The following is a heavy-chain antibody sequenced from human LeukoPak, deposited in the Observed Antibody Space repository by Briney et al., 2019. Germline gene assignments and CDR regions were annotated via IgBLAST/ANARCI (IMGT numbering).Heavy chain of an antibody. D-gene: IGHD3-10*01. Sequence: ASVKVSCKASGYTFTGYYMHWVRQAPGQGLEWMGWINPNSGGTNYAQKFQGRVTMTRDTSISTAYMELSRLRSDDTAVYYCARDLYEGSTYYGSGSYYNNWFDPWGQGTLVTVSS. V-gene: IGHV1-2*02. CDR3: ARDLYEGSTYYGSGSYYNNWFDP. CDR1: GYTFTGYY. CDR2: INPNSGGT. J-gene: IGHJ5*02.